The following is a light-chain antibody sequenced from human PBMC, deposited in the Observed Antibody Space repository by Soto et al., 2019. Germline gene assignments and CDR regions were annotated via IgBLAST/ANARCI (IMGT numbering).Light chain of an antibody. J-gene: IGLJ2*01. CDR1: SSDIGGFNY. CDR2: EVS. CDR3: SSFTNTTTLVL. Sequence: QSALTQPASVSGSPGQSITISCNGTSSDIGGFNYVSWYQQHPGKAPTLIIYEVSNWPSGISHRFSGSKSGDTASLTISGLQAEDEADYYCSSFTNTTTLVLFGGGTQLTVL. V-gene: IGLV2-14*03.